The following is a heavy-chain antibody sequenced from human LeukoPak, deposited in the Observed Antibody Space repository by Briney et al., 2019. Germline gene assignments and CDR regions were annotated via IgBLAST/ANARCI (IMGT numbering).Heavy chain of an antibody. CDR2: ISSSSSYI. V-gene: IGHV3-21*01. D-gene: IGHD6-13*01. CDR3: ARASSSWYDAFDI. Sequence: GGSLRLSCAASGFTFSSYAMSWVRQAPGKGLEWVSSISSSSSYIYYADSVKGRFTISRDNAKNSLYLQMNSLRAEDTAVYYCARASSSWYDAFDIWGQGTMVTVSS. J-gene: IGHJ3*02. CDR1: GFTFSSYA.